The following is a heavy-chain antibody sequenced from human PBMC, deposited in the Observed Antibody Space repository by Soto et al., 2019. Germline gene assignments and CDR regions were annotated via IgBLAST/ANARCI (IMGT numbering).Heavy chain of an antibody. Sequence: PSETLSLTCAVSGGSISSSNWWSWVRQPPGKGLEWIGEIYHSGSTNYNPSLKSRVTISVDKSKNQFSLKLSSVTAADTAVYYCARVGDYYYYGMDVWGQGTTVTVS. J-gene: IGHJ6*02. CDR3: ARVGDYYYYGMDV. V-gene: IGHV4-4*02. CDR1: GGSISSSNW. CDR2: IYHSGST.